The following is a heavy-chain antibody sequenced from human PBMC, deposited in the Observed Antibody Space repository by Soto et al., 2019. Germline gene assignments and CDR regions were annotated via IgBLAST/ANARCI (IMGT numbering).Heavy chain of an antibody. Sequence: QFQRVQSGPEVKRPGSSWKVSGKASGGTFSSYTISWVRQAPGQGLEWMGRIIPILGIANYAQKFQGRVTITADKSMSTAYMELSSLRSEDTAVYYCARGPRLSCGGDCYPPEHYYYYGMDVW. CDR3: ARGPRLSCGGDCYPPEHYYYYGMDV. D-gene: IGHD2-21*02. V-gene: IGHV1-69*02. CDR1: GGTFSSYT. CDR2: IIPILGIA. J-gene: IGHJ6*01.